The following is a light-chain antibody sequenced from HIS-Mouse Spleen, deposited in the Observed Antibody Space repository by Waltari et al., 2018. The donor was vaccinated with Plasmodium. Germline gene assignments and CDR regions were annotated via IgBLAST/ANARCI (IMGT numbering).Light chain of an antibody. CDR2: DVS. J-gene: IGLJ2*01. CDR3: CSYAGSYTLV. Sequence: QSALTQPRSVSGSPGQSVTISCTGTSSDVGGYNYVSWYQQHPGKAPKLMVYDVSKRPSGVPDRCVGSKSGNTASLTISGLQAEDEADYYCCSYAGSYTLVFGGGTKLTVL. CDR1: SSDVGGYNY. V-gene: IGLV2-11*01.